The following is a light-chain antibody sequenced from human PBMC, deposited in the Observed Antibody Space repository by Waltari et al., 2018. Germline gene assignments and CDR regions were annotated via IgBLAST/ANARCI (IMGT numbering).Light chain of an antibody. CDR2: KAS. V-gene: IGKV1-5*03. CDR1: QSISSW. Sequence: DIQMTQSPSTLSASVADRVTITCRASQSISSWLAWYQQKPGKAPKLLIYKASSLESGVPSRFSGSGSGTEFTLTISSLQPDDFATYYCQNSWTFGQGTKVEIK. J-gene: IGKJ1*01. CDR3: QNSWT.